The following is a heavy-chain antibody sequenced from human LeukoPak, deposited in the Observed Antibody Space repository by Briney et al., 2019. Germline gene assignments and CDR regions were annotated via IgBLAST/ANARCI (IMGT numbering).Heavy chain of an antibody. J-gene: IGHJ3*02. V-gene: IGHV3-48*01. Sequence: PGGSLRLSCAASGFPFSSYSMYWVRQAPGKELEWVSYISSSSSTIYYADSVKGRFTISRDNAKNSLYLQMNSLRAEDTAVYYCARELFLEWSLRDIWGQGTMVTVSS. CDR3: ARELFLEWSLRDI. CDR2: ISSSSSTI. CDR1: GFPFSSYS. D-gene: IGHD3-3*01.